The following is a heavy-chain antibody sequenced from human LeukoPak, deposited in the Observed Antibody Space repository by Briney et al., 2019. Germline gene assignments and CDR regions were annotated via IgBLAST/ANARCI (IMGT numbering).Heavy chain of an antibody. D-gene: IGHD1-1*01. CDR2: IKQDGSEK. CDR1: GFTFSSYW. J-gene: IGHJ5*02. Sequence: GGSLRLSCAASGFTFSSYWMSWVRQAPGKGLEWVANIKQDGSEKYYVDSVKGRFTISRDNAKNSLYLQMNSLRAEDTAVYYCASAPRGTAIPYELPAGPWGQGTLVTVSS. CDR3: ASAPRGTAIPYELPAGP. V-gene: IGHV3-7*01.